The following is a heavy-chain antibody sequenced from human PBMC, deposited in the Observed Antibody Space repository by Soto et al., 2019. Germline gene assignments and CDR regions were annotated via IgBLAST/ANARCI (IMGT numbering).Heavy chain of an antibody. V-gene: IGHV4-59*01. D-gene: IGHD3-22*01. CDR1: GGSISSYY. Sequence: PSETLSLTCTVSGGSISSYYWSWSRQPPGKGLEWIGYIYYSGSTNYNPSLKSRVTISVDTSKNQFSLKLSSVTAADTAVYYCARDFLKDSSPPVWGQGTLVTVSS. CDR2: IYYSGST. CDR3: ARDFLKDSSPPV. J-gene: IGHJ4*02.